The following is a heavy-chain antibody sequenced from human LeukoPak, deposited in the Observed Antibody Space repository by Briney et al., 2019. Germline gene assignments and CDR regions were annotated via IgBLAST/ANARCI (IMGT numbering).Heavy chain of an antibody. V-gene: IGHV4-4*02. J-gene: IGHJ4*02. D-gene: IGHD3-3*01. CDR1: GASISSSNW. CDR3: ASSQYYDFWSCYLSYFDY. CDR2: IYHSGST. Sequence: SEPLSLTCAVSGASISSSNWWSWVRQPPGKGLEWIGEIYHSGSTNYNPSLKSRVTISVDKSKNQFSLKLSSVTAADTAVYYCASSQYYDFWSCYLSYFDYWGQGTLVTVSS.